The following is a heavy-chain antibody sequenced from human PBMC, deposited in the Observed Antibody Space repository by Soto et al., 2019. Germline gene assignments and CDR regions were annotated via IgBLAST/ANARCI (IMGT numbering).Heavy chain of an antibody. CDR3: TRTGLFDY. CDR2: IYPGDSDT. CDR1: GYTFSSDW. V-gene: IGHV5-51*01. J-gene: IGHJ4*02. D-gene: IGHD7-27*01. Sequence: PGESLKISCNGSGYTFSSDWIGWVRQMPGKGLEWMGIIYPGDSDTRYNPSFQGQVTISADKSISTAYLQWSSLKASDTAMYYCTRTGLFDYWGQGTLVTVSS.